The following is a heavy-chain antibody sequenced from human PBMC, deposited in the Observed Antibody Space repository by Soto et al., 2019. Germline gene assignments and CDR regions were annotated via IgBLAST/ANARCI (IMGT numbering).Heavy chain of an antibody. J-gene: IGHJ5*02. V-gene: IGHV1-18*01. Sequence: ASVKVSCKASGYTFTSYGISWARQAPGQGLEWMGWISAYNGNTNYAQKLQGRVTMTTDTSTSTAYMELRSLRSDDTAVYYCARVPYYYDSSGLAHGWFDPWGQGTLVTVSS. CDR3: ARVPYYYDSSGLAHGWFDP. CDR2: ISAYNGNT. D-gene: IGHD3-22*01. CDR1: GYTFTSYG.